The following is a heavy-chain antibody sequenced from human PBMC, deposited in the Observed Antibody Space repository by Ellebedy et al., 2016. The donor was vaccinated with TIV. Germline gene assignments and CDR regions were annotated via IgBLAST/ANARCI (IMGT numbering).Heavy chain of an antibody. D-gene: IGHD3-10*01. CDR1: GYSFTAYQ. J-gene: IGHJ4*02. CDR2: INPNTGGT. Sequence: AASVKVSCKTSGYSFTAYQIHWVRQAPGQGFEWMGWINPNTGGTDYAQKIKGRVTMPRATSISTAYMELSRLTSDDTAVYYCARFYGSGSYSDYWGQGTLVTVSS. CDR3: ARFYGSGSYSDY. V-gene: IGHV1-2*02.